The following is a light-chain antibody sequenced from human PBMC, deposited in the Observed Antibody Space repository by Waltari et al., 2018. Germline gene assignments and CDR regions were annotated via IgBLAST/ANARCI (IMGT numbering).Light chain of an antibody. CDR2: GTS. CDR1: QTILYSSSNKNY. V-gene: IGKV4-1*01. J-gene: IGKJ2*01. Sequence: DIVMTQSPDSLAVSLGETTTLHCKSSQTILYSSSNKNYLAWYQVKPGQAPKLLVYGTSTRESGVPDRFSGSGSGTDFSLTISSLQAEDVAVYYCQQYYSAPYTFGQGTKLEIK. CDR3: QQYYSAPYT.